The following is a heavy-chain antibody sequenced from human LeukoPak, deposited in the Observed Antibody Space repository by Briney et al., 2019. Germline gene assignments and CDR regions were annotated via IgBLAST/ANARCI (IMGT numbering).Heavy chain of an antibody. J-gene: IGHJ5*02. CDR2: INPNSGGT. Sequence: EASVKVSCKASGYTFTGYYMHWVRQAPGQGLEWMGRINPNSGGTNYAQKFQGRVTMTRDTSISTAYMELSRLRSDDTAVYYRATQLGYCTNGVCYTGAWFDPWGQGTLVTVSS. D-gene: IGHD2-8*01. V-gene: IGHV1-2*06. CDR1: GYTFTGYY. CDR3: ATQLGYCTNGVCYTGAWFDP.